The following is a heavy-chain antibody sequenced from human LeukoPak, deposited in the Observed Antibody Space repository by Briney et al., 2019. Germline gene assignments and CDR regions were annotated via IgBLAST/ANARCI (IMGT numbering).Heavy chain of an antibody. J-gene: IGHJ4*02. CDR2: IWYDGSNK. D-gene: IGHD1-26*01. CDR3: ARDSYASFDY. Sequence: GGSLRLSCVASGFPFSSYGMHWVRQAPGKGLEWVAVIWYDGSNKYYADSVKGRFTISRDNSKNTLYLQMNSLRAEDTAVYYCARDSYASFDYWGQGTLVTVSS. V-gene: IGHV3-33*01. CDR1: GFPFSSYG.